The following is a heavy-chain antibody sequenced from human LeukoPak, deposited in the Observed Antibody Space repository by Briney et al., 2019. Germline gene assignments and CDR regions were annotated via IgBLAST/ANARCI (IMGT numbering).Heavy chain of an antibody. CDR1: GGSFSGGIYY. Sequence: SETPSLTCSVSGGSFSGGIYYWGWIRQPPGKGLEWIGNINYRGNTVYNPSLESRVSMSVDTSRSQFSLRLRSVTAADTSVYYCARRRAAAGPFDYWGQGTRVTVSS. V-gene: IGHV4-39*01. CDR2: INYRGNT. CDR3: ARRRAAAGPFDY. D-gene: IGHD6-13*01. J-gene: IGHJ4*02.